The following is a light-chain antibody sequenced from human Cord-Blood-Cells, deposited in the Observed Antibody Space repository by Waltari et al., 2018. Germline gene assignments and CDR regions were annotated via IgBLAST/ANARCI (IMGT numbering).Light chain of an antibody. J-gene: IGLJ2*01. CDR1: SRDVRGYNS. CDR2: EVS. V-gene: IGLV2-14*01. CDR3: SSYTSSSTVV. Sequence: QSALTQPASVSGSPGQSITIPRTGTSRDVRGYNSVPWYHKHPGKAPKLMIYEVSNRPSGVSNRFSGSKSGNTASLTISGLQAEDEADYYCSSYTSSSTVVFGGGTKLTVL.